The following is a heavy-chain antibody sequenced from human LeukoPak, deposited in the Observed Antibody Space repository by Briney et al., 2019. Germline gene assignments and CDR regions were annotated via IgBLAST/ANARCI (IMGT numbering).Heavy chain of an antibody. J-gene: IGHJ4*02. CDR1: GYTFTSYD. CDR2: MNPNSGNT. Sequence: ALVKVSCKASGYTFTSYDINWVRQATGQGLEWMGYMNPNSGNTGYAQKFQARVTITWDTSMSTAYMELSGLRSEDTAVYYCAREGFDYWGQGTLVTVSS. CDR3: AREGFDY. V-gene: IGHV1-8*03.